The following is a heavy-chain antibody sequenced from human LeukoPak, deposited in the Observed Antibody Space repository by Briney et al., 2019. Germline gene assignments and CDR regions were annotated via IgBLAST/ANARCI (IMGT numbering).Heavy chain of an antibody. J-gene: IGHJ4*02. CDR3: AREGGEGYDFWSGPEAYDY. CDR1: GFTFSSYS. Sequence: PGGSLRLSCAASGFTFSSYSMNWVRQAPGKGLEWVSSISSSSSYIYYADSVKGRFTISRDNAKNSLYLQMNSLRAEDTAVYYCAREGGEGYDFWSGPEAYDYWGQGTLVTVSS. D-gene: IGHD3-3*01. V-gene: IGHV3-21*01. CDR2: ISSSSSYI.